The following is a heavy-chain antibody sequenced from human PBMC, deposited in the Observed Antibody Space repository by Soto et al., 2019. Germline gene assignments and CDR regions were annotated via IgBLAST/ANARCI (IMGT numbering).Heavy chain of an antibody. Sequence: GGSLRLSCAASGFTFSSYGMHWVRQAPGKGLEWVAVISYDGSNKYYADSVKGRFTISRDNSKNTLYLQMNSLRAEDTAVYYCAKVIWGATYGCVAYWGQGTLVTVSS. J-gene: IGHJ4*02. CDR2: ISYDGSNK. D-gene: IGHD1-26*01. CDR3: AKVIWGATYGCVAY. CDR1: GFTFSSYG. V-gene: IGHV3-30*18.